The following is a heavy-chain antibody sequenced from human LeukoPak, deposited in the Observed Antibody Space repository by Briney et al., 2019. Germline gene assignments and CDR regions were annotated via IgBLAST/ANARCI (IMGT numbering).Heavy chain of an antibody. CDR1: GFTFSSYG. CDR3: ARDQGGVGY. CDR2: ISGSGGST. V-gene: IGHV3-21*01. J-gene: IGHJ4*02. Sequence: PGGSLRLSCAASGFTFSSYGMNWVRQAPGKGLEWVSAISGSGGSTYYVDSVKGRFTISRDNAKNSLYLQMNSLRAEDTAVYYCARDQGGVGYWGQGTLVTVSS. D-gene: IGHD3-16*01.